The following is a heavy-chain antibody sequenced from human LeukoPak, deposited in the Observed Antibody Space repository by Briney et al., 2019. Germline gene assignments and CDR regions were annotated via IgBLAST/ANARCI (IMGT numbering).Heavy chain of an antibody. Sequence: KPGGSLRLSCAASGFTFSSYSMNWVRQAPGKGLEWVSSISSSSSYIYYADSVKGRFTISRDNAKNSLYLQMNSLRAEDTAVYYCARSPGVTGYCSSTSCYIGYWGQGTLVTVSS. D-gene: IGHD2-2*02. J-gene: IGHJ4*02. CDR1: GFTFSSYS. CDR3: ARSPGVTGYCSSTSCYIGY. V-gene: IGHV3-21*01. CDR2: ISSSSSYI.